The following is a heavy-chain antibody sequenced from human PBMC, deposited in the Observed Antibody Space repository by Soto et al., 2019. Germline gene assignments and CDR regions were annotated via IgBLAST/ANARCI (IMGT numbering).Heavy chain of an antibody. D-gene: IGHD1-1*01. V-gene: IGHV3-23*01. CDR1: GFTFSSYA. CDR3: AKSHYPGGNFHFPDY. Sequence: GGSLRLSCAASGFTFSSYAMSWVRQAPGKGLERVSSISSDGGNTYYADSVKGRFTISRDNSKNTLSLQMNSLRADDAAVYYCAKSHYPGGNFHFPDYWGQGTLVTVS. CDR2: ISSDGGNT. J-gene: IGHJ4*02.